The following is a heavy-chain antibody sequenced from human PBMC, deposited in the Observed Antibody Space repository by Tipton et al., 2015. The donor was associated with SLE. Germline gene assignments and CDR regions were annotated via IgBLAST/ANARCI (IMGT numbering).Heavy chain of an antibody. Sequence: TLSLTCTVSGGSIISSSHYWGWIRQPPGKGLEWIGRIYFSGSTHYNPSLESRVTISVDTSKSQFSLGLSSVTAADTAIYYCARVWGAHAARPYSYFDYWGQGTLVTVSS. CDR1: GGSIISSSHY. D-gene: IGHD3-16*01. J-gene: IGHJ4*02. CDR3: ARVWGAHAARPYSYFDY. CDR2: IYFSGST. V-gene: IGHV4-39*07.